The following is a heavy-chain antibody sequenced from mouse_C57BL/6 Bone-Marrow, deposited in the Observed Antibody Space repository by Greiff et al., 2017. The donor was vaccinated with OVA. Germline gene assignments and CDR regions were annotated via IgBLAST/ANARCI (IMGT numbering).Heavy chain of an antibody. J-gene: IGHJ4*01. CDR3: ARHVQLTGTDAMDY. V-gene: IGHV1-62-2*01. Sequence: VKLMESGAELVKPGASVKLSCKASGYTFTEYTIHWVKQRSGQGLEWIGWFYPGSGSIKYNEKFKDKATLTADKSSSTVYMALSRLTSEDSAVDFGARHVQLTGTDAMDYWGQGTSVTVSS. CDR2: FYPGSGSI. CDR1: GYTFTEYT. D-gene: IGHD4-1*01.